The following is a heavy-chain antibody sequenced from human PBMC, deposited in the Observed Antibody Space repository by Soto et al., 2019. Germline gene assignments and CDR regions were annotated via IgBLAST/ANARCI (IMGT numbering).Heavy chain of an antibody. D-gene: IGHD3-22*01. CDR1: GYTFTGYY. CDR2: INPNSGST. Sequence: QVQLVQSGAEVKKPGASVKVSCKASGYTFTGYYMHWVRQAPGQGLEWMGWINPNSGSTNYAQKFQGWVTMTRDTSISTAYMELSRLRSDDTAVYYCARGKMIVVVTDYGMDVWGQGTTVTVSS. J-gene: IGHJ6*02. V-gene: IGHV1-2*04. CDR3: ARGKMIVVVTDYGMDV.